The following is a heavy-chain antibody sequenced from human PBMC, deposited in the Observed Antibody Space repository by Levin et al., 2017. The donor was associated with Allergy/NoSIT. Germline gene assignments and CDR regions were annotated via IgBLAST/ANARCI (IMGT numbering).Heavy chain of an antibody. Sequence: GESLKISCKASGYTFTSYYMHWVRQAPGQGLEWMGIINPSGGSTSYAQKFQGRVTMTRDTSTSTVYMELSSLRSEDTAVYYCARVGWSGYYGFDYWGQGTLVTVSS. CDR3: ARVGWSGYYGFDY. V-gene: IGHV1-46*01. CDR2: INPSGGST. D-gene: IGHD3-3*01. J-gene: IGHJ4*02. CDR1: GYTFTSYY.